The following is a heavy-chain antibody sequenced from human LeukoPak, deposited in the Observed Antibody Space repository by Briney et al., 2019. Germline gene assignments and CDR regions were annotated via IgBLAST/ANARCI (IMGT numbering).Heavy chain of an antibody. D-gene: IGHD3-22*01. J-gene: IGHJ3*02. CDR2: IIPILGLA. V-gene: IGHV1-69*02. CDR1: GYTFTSYY. CDR3: ARTKTYYYDSSGYYYEPPPTRDDAFDI. Sequence: SVKVSCKASGYTFTSYYMHWVRQAPGQGLEWMGRIIPILGLANYAQKFQGRVTITADKSTSTAYMELSSLRSEDTAVYYCARTKTYYYDSSGYYYEPPPTRDDAFDIWGQGTMVTVSS.